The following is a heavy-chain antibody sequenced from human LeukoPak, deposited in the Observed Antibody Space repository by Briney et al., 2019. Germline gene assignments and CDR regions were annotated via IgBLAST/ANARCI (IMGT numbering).Heavy chain of an antibody. J-gene: IGHJ6*03. Sequence: SETLSLTCAVYGGSFSGYYWSWIRQPPGKGLEWIGEINHSGSTYYNPSLKSRVTISVDTSKNQFSLKLSSVTAADTAVYYCARVFYVGYMDVWGKGTTVTVSS. CDR1: GGSFSGYY. V-gene: IGHV4-34*01. D-gene: IGHD5/OR15-5a*01. CDR2: INHSGST. CDR3: ARVFYVGYMDV.